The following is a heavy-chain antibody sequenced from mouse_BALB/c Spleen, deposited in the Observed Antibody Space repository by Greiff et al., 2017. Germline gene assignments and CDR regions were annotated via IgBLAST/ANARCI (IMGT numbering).Heavy chain of an antibody. D-gene: IGHD4-1*01. J-gene: IGHJ2*01. CDR3: ARENWDY. CDR1: GFTFSSFG. V-gene: IGHV5-17*02. Sequence: EVQLVESGGGLVQPGGSRKLSCAASGFTFSSFGMHWVRQAPEKGLEWVAYISSGSSTIYYADTVKGRFTISRDNPKNTLFLQMTSLRSEDTAMYYCARENWDYWGQGTTLTVSS. CDR2: ISSGSSTI.